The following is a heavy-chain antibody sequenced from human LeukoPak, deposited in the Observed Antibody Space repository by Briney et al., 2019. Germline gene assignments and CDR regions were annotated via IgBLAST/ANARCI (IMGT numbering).Heavy chain of an antibody. CDR3: ARDEYVLTSFDP. J-gene: IGHJ5*02. Sequence: ASVKVSCKASGYTFTIYHMHWVRQAPGQGLEWMGWINPNSGDTNYAQKFQGRVTMTRDTSISTAYMELTSLRSDDTAVYYCARDEYVLTSFDPWGQGTLVTVSS. CDR1: GYTFTIYH. D-gene: IGHD3-16*01. V-gene: IGHV1-2*02. CDR2: INPNSGDT.